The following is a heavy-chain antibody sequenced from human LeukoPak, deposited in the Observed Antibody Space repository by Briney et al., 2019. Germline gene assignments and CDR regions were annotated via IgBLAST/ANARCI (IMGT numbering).Heavy chain of an antibody. J-gene: IGHJ4*02. D-gene: IGHD5-24*01. CDR1: GFTFSSYS. CDR2: ISSSSSYI. Sequence: PGGSLRLSCAASGFTFSSYSMNWVRQAPGKGLEWVSSISSSSSYIYYADSVKGRFTISRDNAKNSLYLQMNSLRAEDTAEYYCARDDGEMATIVGFDYWGQGTLVTVSS. V-gene: IGHV3-21*01. CDR3: ARDDGEMATIVGFDY.